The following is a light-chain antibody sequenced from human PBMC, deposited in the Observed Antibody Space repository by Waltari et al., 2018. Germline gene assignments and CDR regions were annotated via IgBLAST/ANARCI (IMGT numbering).Light chain of an antibody. CDR1: GSHIGAGYA. CDR3: QSYDTTLSVV. J-gene: IGLJ3*02. Sequence: QSVLTQPPSVSGAPGQGVTIPCTGTGSHIGAGYAVPWYQQLPRAAPKLLIYGSTSRPLGVPDRFFGSTSGTSAFLAITGLQAEDEADYYCQSYDTTLSVVFGGGTKLTVL. CDR2: GST. V-gene: IGLV1-40*01.